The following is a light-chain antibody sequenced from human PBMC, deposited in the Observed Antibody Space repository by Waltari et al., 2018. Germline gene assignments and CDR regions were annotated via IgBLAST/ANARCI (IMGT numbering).Light chain of an antibody. Sequence: EIVLTQSPGTLSLSQGARATLSCRASQSVSSSYLAWYQQKPGQAPRLLIYGASSRATGIPDRFSGSGSGTDFTLTISRLEPEDFAVYYCQQYGSSPRTFGQGTKVEIK. CDR2: GAS. CDR3: QQYGSSPRT. CDR1: QSVSSSY. J-gene: IGKJ1*01. V-gene: IGKV3-20*01.